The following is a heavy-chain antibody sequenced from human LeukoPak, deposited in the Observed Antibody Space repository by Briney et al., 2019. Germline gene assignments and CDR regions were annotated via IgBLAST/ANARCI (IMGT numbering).Heavy chain of an antibody. D-gene: IGHD2-15*01. CDR2: VSGRGGST. CDR1: GFTFSTYG. CDR3: AKDRLRYCSGGSCYSPVDY. Sequence: GGSLRLSCAASGFTFSTYGMSWVRQAPGKGLEWVSGVSGRGGSTYYADSVKGRFTISRDNSKNTLYLQMNSLRVEDTAVYYCAKDRLRYCSGGSCYSPVDYWGQGTLVSVSS. J-gene: IGHJ4*02. V-gene: IGHV3-23*01.